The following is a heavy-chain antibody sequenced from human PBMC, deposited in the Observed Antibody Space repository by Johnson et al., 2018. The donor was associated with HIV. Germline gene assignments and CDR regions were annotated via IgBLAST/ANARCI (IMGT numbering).Heavy chain of an antibody. V-gene: IGHV3-11*01. D-gene: IGHD7-27*01. CDR1: GFTFSDYY. Sequence: QVQLVESGGGLVKPGGSLRLSCAASGFTFSDYYMSWIRQAPGKGLEWVSYISTITNTVFYAGSVKGRFTISRDNAKNSLYLQMNSLTAEDTALYYCARDPTTHNSRLTGDCGAFDIWGQGTMVTVSS. CDR2: ISTITNTV. CDR3: ARDPTTHNSRLTGDCGAFDI. J-gene: IGHJ3*02.